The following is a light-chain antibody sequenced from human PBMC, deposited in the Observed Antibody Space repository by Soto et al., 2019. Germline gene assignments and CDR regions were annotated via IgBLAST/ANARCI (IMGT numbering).Light chain of an antibody. Sequence: ALQLTQTPSSLSASVGDRVSMTCRASQVIRSALAWYQQKPGNPPELLIYDASTLEVGVPSRFSGSGSGTGFTLTISNVQPEDFATYYCQQFHSSAIAFGQGTRLEIK. CDR3: QQFHSSAIA. CDR2: DAS. J-gene: IGKJ5*01. CDR1: QVIRSA. V-gene: IGKV1-13*02.